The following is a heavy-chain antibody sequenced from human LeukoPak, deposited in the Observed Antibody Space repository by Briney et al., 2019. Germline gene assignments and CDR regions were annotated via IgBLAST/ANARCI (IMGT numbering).Heavy chain of an antibody. D-gene: IGHD3-22*01. CDR1: GYTFTTYA. J-gene: IGHJ3*02. CDR2: INTNTGNP. V-gene: IGHV7-4-1*02. Sequence: ASVKVSCKASGYTFTTYAMNWVRQAPGQGLEWMGWINTNTGNPTYAQGFTGRFVFSLDTPVSTAYLQISSLKAEDTAVYYCARVVDYYDSSGPRGWDAFDIWGQGTMVTVSS. CDR3: ARVVDYYDSSGPRGWDAFDI.